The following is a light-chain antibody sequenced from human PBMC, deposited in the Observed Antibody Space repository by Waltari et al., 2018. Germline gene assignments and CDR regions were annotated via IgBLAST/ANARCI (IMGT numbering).Light chain of an antibody. J-gene: IGLJ1*01. V-gene: IGLV2-8*01. CDR2: EVS. CDR1: SSDVGSYHY. CDR3: SSYAGNNFYV. Sequence: QSALTQPPSASGSPGQSVTISCTGTSSDVGSYHYLSWYQQHPGKAPKLLIFEVSKRFSGVPDRFSGSKSANTASLTVSGLQAEDEADYYCSSYAGNNFYVFGTGTTVTVL.